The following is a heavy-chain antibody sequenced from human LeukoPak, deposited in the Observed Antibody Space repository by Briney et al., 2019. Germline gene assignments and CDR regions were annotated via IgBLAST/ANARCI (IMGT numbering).Heavy chain of an antibody. Sequence: ASVKVSCKASGYTFTDYYMHWVRQAPGQGLEWMGWINPNSGGTNYAQKFQGRVTMTRDTSISTAYMELSRLRSDDTAVYYCARDSSLLGYCSSTSCYTFDYWGQGTLVTVSS. CDR3: ARDSSLLGYCSSTSCYTFDY. V-gene: IGHV1-2*02. D-gene: IGHD2-2*02. CDR1: GYTFTDYY. J-gene: IGHJ4*02. CDR2: INPNSGGT.